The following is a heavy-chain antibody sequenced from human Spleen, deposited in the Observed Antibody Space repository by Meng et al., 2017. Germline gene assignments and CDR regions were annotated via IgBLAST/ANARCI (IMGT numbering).Heavy chain of an antibody. D-gene: IGHD3-10*01. CDR3: ARSYGSGTYWYFDL. V-gene: IGHV4-61*03. CDR2: IYHTGST. J-gene: IGHJ2*01. CDR1: VGSVSSGNYY. Sequence: HVERKGSGRWWVGPSDPLAPPSTGAVGSVSSGNYYWSWVRQPPGKGLEWIGFIYHTGSTDCNPSLKRRVTISVDTSNNHFSLKLTSVIAADTAVYYCARSYGSGTYWYFDLWGRGTLVTVSS.